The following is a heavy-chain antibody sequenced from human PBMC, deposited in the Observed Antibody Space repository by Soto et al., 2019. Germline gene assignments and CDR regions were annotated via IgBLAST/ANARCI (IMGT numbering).Heavy chain of an antibody. V-gene: IGHV3-23*01. D-gene: IGHD3-3*01. J-gene: IGHJ4*02. CDR3: AKLGDFWSGYYPTQDY. CDR2: ISGSGGST. Sequence: GGSLRLSCAASGFTFSSYAMSWVRQAPGKGLEWVSAISGSGGSTYYADSVKGRFTISRDNSKNTLYLQMNSLRAEDTAVYYCAKLGDFWSGYYPTQDYWGQGTLVTVSS. CDR1: GFTFSSYA.